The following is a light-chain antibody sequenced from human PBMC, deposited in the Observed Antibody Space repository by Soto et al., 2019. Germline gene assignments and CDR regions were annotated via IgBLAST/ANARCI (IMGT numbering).Light chain of an antibody. J-gene: IGKJ1*01. Sequence: EIVMTQFPATLSVSPGERVTLSCRASQSVSRYLAWYQQKPGQAPRLLMYDASTRAAGFPVRFSGSGSGTEFTLTISSLQSEDFGVYYCQQSKDWPATFCQGTKVEIK. CDR3: QQSKDWPAT. V-gene: IGKV3-15*01. CDR2: DAS. CDR1: QSVSRY.